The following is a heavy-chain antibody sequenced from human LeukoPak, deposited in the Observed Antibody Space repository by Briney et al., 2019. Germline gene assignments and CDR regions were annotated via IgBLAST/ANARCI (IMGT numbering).Heavy chain of an antibody. CDR2: FSGSGGST. CDR1: GFTFGSYA. J-gene: IGHJ4*02. D-gene: IGHD5-24*01. V-gene: IGHV3-23*01. CDR3: AKSGYNRFDY. Sequence: PGGSLRLSCAASGFTFGSYAMSWVRQAPGKGLEWVSAFSGSGGSTYYADSVKGRFTISRDNSKNTLYLQMNSLRAEDTAVYYCAKSGYNRFDYWGQGTLVTVSS.